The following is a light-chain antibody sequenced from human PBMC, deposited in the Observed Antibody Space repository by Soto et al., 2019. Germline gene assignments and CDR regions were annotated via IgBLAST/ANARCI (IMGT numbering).Light chain of an antibody. CDR2: AAS. CDR3: QKYNSAPLN. Sequence: IQMTHAPSSLSASVGDRVTITCRASQDIRNDLAWYQQKPGKVPKLLIYAASTLQSGVPSRFSGSGSGTDFTLTISSLQPEDVATYYCQKYNSAPLNFGGGNTVAIK. CDR1: QDIRND. J-gene: IGKJ4*01. V-gene: IGKV1-27*01.